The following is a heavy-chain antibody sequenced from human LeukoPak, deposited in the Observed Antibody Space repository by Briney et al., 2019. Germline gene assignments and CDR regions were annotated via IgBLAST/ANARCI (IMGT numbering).Heavy chain of an antibody. D-gene: IGHD3-16*01. Sequence: ASVKVSCKASGYTFTSYGISWVRQAPGQGLEWMGWISAYNGNTNYAQKLQGRVTMTTDTSTSTAYMELRSLRSDDTAVYYCAGGVYYDYIWGSSGYYYYMDVWGKGTTVTVSS. CDR2: ISAYNGNT. V-gene: IGHV1-18*01. J-gene: IGHJ6*03. CDR1: GYTFTSYG. CDR3: AGGVYYDYIWGSSGYYYYMDV.